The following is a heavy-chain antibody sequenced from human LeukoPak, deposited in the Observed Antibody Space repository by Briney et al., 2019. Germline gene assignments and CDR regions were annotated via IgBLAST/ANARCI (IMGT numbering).Heavy chain of an antibody. D-gene: IGHD3-22*01. V-gene: IGHV3-33*06. CDR2: IWYDGSNK. J-gene: IGHJ4*02. CDR1: GFTFSSYG. CDR3: AKGSYYDSSGYVDY. Sequence: PGRSLRLSCAASGFTFSSYGMHWVRQAPGKGLEWVAVIWYDGSNKYYADSVKGRFTISRDNSKNTLYLQMNSLRAEDTAVYYCAKGSYYDSSGYVDYRGQGTLVTVSS.